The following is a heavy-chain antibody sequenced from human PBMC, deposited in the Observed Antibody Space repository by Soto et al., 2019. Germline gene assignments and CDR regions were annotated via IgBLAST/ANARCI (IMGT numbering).Heavy chain of an antibody. D-gene: IGHD3-3*01. CDR3: AHRVLRTVFGLVTTTAIYFDF. J-gene: IGHJ4*02. CDR1: GFSLTTSGAG. CDR2: IYWDDDK. V-gene: IGHV2-5*02. Sequence: QITLNESGPTVVRPTETLTLTCRFSGFSLTTSGAGVGWIRQSPGKAPEWLALIYWDDDKRYSASLKSRLTITKDTSKNQVVLTVSDLDPTDTATYYCAHRVLRTVFGLVTTTAIYFDFWGQVTPVAVSS.